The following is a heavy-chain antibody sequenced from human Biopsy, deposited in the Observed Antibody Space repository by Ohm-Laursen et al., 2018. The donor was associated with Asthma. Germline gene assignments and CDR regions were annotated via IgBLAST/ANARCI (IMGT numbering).Heavy chain of an antibody. CDR3: ARPDPGTTPGMDV. V-gene: IGHV3-48*02. CDR1: GFTFSTYS. J-gene: IGHJ6*02. Sequence: GSLRLSCAASGFTFSTYSMNWVRQAPGKGLEWVSYISSSSGTIYYADSVKGRFTISRDNAKNSLYLQMNSLRDEDTAVYYCARPDPGTTPGMDVWGQGTTVTVSS. CDR2: ISSSSGTI. D-gene: IGHD1-7*01.